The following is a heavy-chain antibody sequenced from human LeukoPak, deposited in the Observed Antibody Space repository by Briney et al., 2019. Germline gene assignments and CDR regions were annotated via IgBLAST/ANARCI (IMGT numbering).Heavy chain of an antibody. Sequence: GASVKVSCKASGHTFTTYDINWARQATGQGLEWMGWMNPNSGNTGFAQKFQGRVTITRNTSISTAYMELSSLRSEDTAVYYCATAPPYDSSGYYLGYYFDYWGQGTLVTVSS. V-gene: IGHV1-8*03. J-gene: IGHJ4*02. CDR1: GHTFTTYD. CDR2: MNPNSGNT. D-gene: IGHD3-22*01. CDR3: ATAPPYDSSGYYLGYYFDY.